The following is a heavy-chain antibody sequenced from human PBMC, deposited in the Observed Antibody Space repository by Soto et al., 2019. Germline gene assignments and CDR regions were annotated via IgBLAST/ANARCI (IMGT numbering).Heavy chain of an antibody. CDR1: GFTVSSKY. Sequence: SGGSLRLSCEASGFTVSSKYMNWVRQAPGKGLEWVSVIYKNGDTFYADSVKGRFTISRDNFKNTLYLQMNSLRAEDTAVYFCARDLDHCGGDCYSFDYWGQGILVTVSS. D-gene: IGHD2-21*02. V-gene: IGHV3-53*01. CDR3: ARDLDHCGGDCYSFDY. CDR2: IYKNGDT. J-gene: IGHJ4*02.